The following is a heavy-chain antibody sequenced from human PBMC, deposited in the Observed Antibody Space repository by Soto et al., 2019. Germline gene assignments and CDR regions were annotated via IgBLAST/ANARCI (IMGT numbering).Heavy chain of an antibody. J-gene: IGHJ6*02. D-gene: IGHD3-22*01. V-gene: IGHV1-69*01. Sequence: ASVTVSCTASGYTFPSYPISWVRQAPGQGLEWMGGIIPIFGTANYAQKFQGRVTITADESTSTAYMELSSLRSEDTAVYYCASDERAIVVVPYGMDVWGQGTTVTVSS. CDR3: ASDERAIVVVPYGMDV. CDR2: IIPIFGTA. CDR1: GYTFPSYP.